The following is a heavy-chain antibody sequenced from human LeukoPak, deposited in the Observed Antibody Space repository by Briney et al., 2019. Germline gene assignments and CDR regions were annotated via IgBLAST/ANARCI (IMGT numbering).Heavy chain of an antibody. V-gene: IGHV3-7*01. D-gene: IGHD3-22*01. Sequence: PGGSLRLSCAASGFTFSSYAMSWVRQAPGKGLEWVANIKQDGSEKYYVDSVKGRFTISRDNAKNSLYLQMNSLRAEDTAVYYCARDNAYDSSGYYHDWGQGTLVTVSS. CDR3: ARDNAYDSSGYYHD. J-gene: IGHJ4*02. CDR2: IKQDGSEK. CDR1: GFTFSSYA.